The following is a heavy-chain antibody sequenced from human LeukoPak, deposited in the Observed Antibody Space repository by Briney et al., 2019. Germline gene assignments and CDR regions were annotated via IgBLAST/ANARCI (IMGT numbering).Heavy chain of an antibody. CDR3: ATRNSPLFGYYDSSGWFDP. J-gene: IGHJ5*02. CDR1: GYTFTELS. D-gene: IGHD3-22*01. CDR2: FDPEDGET. V-gene: IGHV1-24*01. Sequence: ASVKVSCKVSGYTFTELSMHWVRQAPGKGLEWMGGFDPEDGETIYAQKFQGRVTMTEDTSTDTAYMELSSLRSEDTAVYYCATRNSPLFGYYDSSGWFDPWGQGTLVTVSS.